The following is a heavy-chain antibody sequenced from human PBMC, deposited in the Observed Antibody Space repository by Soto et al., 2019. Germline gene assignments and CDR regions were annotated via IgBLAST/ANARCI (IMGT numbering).Heavy chain of an antibody. V-gene: IGHV3-15*07. CDR3: TTPGGYSGYDYGRYGMDV. CDR1: GFTFSNAW. Sequence: PGGSLRLSCAASGFTFSNAWMNWVRQAPGKGLEWVGRIKSKTDGGTTDYAAPVKGRFTISRDDSKNTLYLQMNSLKTEDTAVYYCTTPGGYSGYDYGRYGMDVWGQGTTVTVSS. J-gene: IGHJ6*02. CDR2: IKSKTDGGTT. D-gene: IGHD5-12*01.